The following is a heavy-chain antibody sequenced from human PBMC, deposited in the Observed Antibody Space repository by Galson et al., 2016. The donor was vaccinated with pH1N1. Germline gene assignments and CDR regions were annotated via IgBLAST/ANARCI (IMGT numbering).Heavy chain of an antibody. CDR2: IGSSGNV. V-gene: IGHV3-11*01. CDR1: GFTLSDYY. D-gene: IGHD6-13*01. J-gene: IGHJ4*02. Sequence: SLRLSCAASGFTLSDYYMNWIRETPERGLEWLSSIGSSGNVAYADSVKGRFTISRDNVQNSLLLQMDSLRVDDTALYYCAREWGIGAAGPLDSWGQGALVIVSS. CDR3: AREWGIGAAGPLDS.